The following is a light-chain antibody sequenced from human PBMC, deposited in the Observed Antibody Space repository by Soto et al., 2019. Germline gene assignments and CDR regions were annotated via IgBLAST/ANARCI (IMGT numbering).Light chain of an antibody. J-gene: IGKJ5*01. CDR1: QSVTTR. Sequence: IGLTQSPGTLSLSPGERVTLSCRASQSVTTRLAWYQHKPGQAPTLLMSGASNRASGVPVRFSGSGSGTDFTLTITRLEPEDFALYYCQQYGGSPISFGLGTRLEIK. V-gene: IGKV3-20*01. CDR3: QQYGGSPIS. CDR2: GAS.